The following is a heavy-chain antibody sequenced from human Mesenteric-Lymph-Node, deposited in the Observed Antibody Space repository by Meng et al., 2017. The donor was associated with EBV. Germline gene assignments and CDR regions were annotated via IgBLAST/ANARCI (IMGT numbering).Heavy chain of an antibody. D-gene: IGHD1-26*01. CDR3: ATERGARAKYYFDP. Sequence: QVQPVQSGPQVHRPAPPVKASCMASGGSLSNYVLRLVRQAPGQGLEWVGDIVPVFGTTNYAPKFQGRVAITADESASTAYLDLISVTSDYTAIYYCATERGARAKYYFDPWGQGTLVTVAS. CDR1: GGSLSNYV. J-gene: IGHJ4*02. CDR2: IVPVFGTT. V-gene: IGHV1-69*01.